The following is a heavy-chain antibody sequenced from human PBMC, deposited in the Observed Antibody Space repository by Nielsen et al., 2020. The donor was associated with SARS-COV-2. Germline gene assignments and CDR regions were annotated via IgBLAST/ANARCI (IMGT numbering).Heavy chain of an antibody. J-gene: IGHJ6*02. CDR2: ISGSGGST. D-gene: IGHD2-2*01. V-gene: IGHV3-23*01. Sequence: GVLKISCAASGFTFSSYGMSWVRQAPGKGLEWVSAISGSGGSTYYEDSVKGRFTISRDNSKNTLYLQMNSLRAEDTALYYCAKDVTSTTRYMDVWGQGTTVTVSS. CDR1: GFTFSSYG. CDR3: AKDVTSTTRYMDV.